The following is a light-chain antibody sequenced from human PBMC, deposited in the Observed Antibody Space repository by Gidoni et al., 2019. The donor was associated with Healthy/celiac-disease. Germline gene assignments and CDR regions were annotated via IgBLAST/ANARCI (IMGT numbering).Light chain of an antibody. CDR1: QSVSSSY. V-gene: IGKV3-20*01. J-gene: IGKJ4*01. CDR2: GAS. CDR3: QQYGSSPLT. Sequence: VLTQSPGTLSLSPGERATLSCRASQSVSSSYLAWYQQKPGQAPRLLIYGASSRATGIPDRVSGSGSGTDFTLTISRLEPEDFAVYYCQQYGSSPLTFGGGTKVEIK.